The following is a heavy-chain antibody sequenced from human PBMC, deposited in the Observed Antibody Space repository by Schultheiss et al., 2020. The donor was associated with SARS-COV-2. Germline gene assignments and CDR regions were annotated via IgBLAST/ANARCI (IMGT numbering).Heavy chain of an antibody. D-gene: IGHD1-14*01. Sequence: SETLSLTCAVYGGSFSGYYWSWIRQFPGKGLEWIGEINHSGSTNYNPSLKSRVTISVDTSKNQFSLKLSSVTAADTAVYYCASHGPGFDYWGQGTLVTVSS. J-gene: IGHJ4*02. V-gene: IGHV4-34*01. CDR3: ASHGPGFDY. CDR2: INHSGST. CDR1: GGSFSGYY.